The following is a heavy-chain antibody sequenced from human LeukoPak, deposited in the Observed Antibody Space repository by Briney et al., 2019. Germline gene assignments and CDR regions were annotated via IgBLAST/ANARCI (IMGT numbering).Heavy chain of an antibody. CDR3: VRGGGYNPQHWFCP. Sequence: TGGSLRLSCAASGFTFNSYWMHWVHQAPGKGLEWVSRINRDGSSTRYADSVKGRLTISRDDAKNTLYLQMNSIRDEDTAVYYCVRGGGYNPQHWFCPGGRGT. CDR1: GFTFNSYW. V-gene: IGHV3-74*01. D-gene: IGHD1-1*01. CDR2: INRDGSST. J-gene: IGHJ5*02.